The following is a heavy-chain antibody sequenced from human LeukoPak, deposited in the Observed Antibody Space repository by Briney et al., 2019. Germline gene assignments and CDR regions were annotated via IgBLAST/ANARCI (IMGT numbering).Heavy chain of an antibody. D-gene: IGHD2-8*02. CDR3: ATYRQVLLPFES. J-gene: IGHJ4*02. CDR1: GFTVSTNS. Sequence: GGSLRLSCTVSGFTVSTNSMSWVRQAPGKGLEWVSFIYSDNTHYSDSVKGRFTISRDNSKNTLYLQMNSLRAEDTAIYYCATYRQVLLPFESWGQGTLVTVSS. CDR2: IYSDNT. V-gene: IGHV3-53*01.